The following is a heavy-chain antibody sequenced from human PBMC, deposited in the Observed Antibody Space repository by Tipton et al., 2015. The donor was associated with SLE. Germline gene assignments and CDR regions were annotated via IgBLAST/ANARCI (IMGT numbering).Heavy chain of an antibody. V-gene: IGHV4-34*01. Sequence: GLVKPSETLSLTYTVYGGSFSGYCWNWIRQPPGKGLDWLGETNDSGSTNYNPSLKSRVAISVDTSKNQFSRKLRSVTAADTAVDYCARRRSETGRFSKRGWCDPWGQGTLVTVSS. CDR2: TNDSGST. J-gene: IGHJ5*02. CDR3: ARRRSETGRFSKRGWCDP. CDR1: GGSFSGYC. D-gene: IGHD3-3*01.